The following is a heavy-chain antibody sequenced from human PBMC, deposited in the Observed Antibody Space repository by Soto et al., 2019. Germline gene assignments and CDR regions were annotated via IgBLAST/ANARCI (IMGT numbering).Heavy chain of an antibody. CDR2: IFYSGSNGST. CDR3: ARTALGWLDP. CDR1: GASISSYY. D-gene: IGHD2-21*02. V-gene: IGHV4-59*01. Sequence: PSETLSLTCIVSGASISSYYWSWIRQPPGKGLEWIGYIFYSGSNGSTNYNPSLKSRVTISVDTSKNQFSLKLSSVTAADTAVYYCARTALGWLDPWGQGTLVTVSS. J-gene: IGHJ5*02.